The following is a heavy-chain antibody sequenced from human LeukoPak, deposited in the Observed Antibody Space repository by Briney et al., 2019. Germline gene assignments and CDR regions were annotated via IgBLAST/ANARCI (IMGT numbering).Heavy chain of an antibody. J-gene: IGHJ5*02. CDR1: GFTFRSSE. CDR2: ISDGGKTK. D-gene: IGHD5-12*01. V-gene: IGHV3-48*03. Sequence: GGSLRLSCAAPGFTFRSSEMNWVRQAPGKGLEWVSYISDGGKTKYYADSVKGRLTISRDNAKNSLYLQMNSLRAEDTAVYYCARDYSGWSLDPWGQGTLVTVSS. CDR3: ARDYSGWSLDP.